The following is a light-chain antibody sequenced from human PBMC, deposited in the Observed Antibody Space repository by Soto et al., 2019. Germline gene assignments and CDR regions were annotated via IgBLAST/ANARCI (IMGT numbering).Light chain of an antibody. Sequence: IQLTQAPPALAASLGDGATLTCRARQGVSSSLAWYHQEPGKAPKLLLYAASTLQSGVPSRFSGSGSGTDFTLTINSLQPEDFATYYCQQLHSYPFTFGQGTKVDI. J-gene: IGKJ3*01. CDR2: AAS. CDR3: QQLHSYPFT. CDR1: QGVSSS. V-gene: IGKV1-9*01.